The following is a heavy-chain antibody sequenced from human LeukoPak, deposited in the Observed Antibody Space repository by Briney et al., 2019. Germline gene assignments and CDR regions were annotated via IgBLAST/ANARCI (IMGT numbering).Heavy chain of an antibody. V-gene: IGHV4-34*01. CDR3: ATGGVGDYDILAGYDHPALVV. Sequence: SETLSLTCALYGGSFSGYYWSWIRQPPGMGLEWIGEIKHSGSTNSNPTLNSPVTISVDTSKTHVSLKLSSFTAANTAVYYCATGGVGDYDILAGYDHPALVVWGQRTTVTVSS. J-gene: IGHJ6*02. CDR2: IKHSGST. CDR1: GGSFSGYY. D-gene: IGHD3-9*01.